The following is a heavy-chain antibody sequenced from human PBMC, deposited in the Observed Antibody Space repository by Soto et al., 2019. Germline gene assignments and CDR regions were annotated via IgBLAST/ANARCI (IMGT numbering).Heavy chain of an antibody. CDR1: GGSFSGYY. D-gene: IGHD6-6*01. V-gene: IGHV4-34*01. J-gene: IGHJ4*02. CDR3: ARSYSSSPPLYFDY. CDR2: INHSGST. Sequence: SETLSLTCAVYGGSFSGYYWSWIRQPPGKGLEWIGEINHSGSTNYNPSLKSRVTISVDTSKNQFSLKLSSVTAADTAVYYCARSYSSSPPLYFDYWGQGTLVTVSS.